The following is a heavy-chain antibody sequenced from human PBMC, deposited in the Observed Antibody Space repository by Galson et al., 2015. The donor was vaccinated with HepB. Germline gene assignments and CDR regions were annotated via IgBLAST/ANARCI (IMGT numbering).Heavy chain of an antibody. CDR1: GFTFGDYY. V-gene: IGHV3-11*04. CDR3: ARECMITFGGVIVRNYGMDV. CDR2: ISSSGSTI. J-gene: IGHJ6*02. D-gene: IGHD3-16*02. Sequence: SLRLSCAASGFTFGDYYITWIRQAPGKGLEWVSYISSSGSTIYYADSVKGRFTISRDNAKNSLYLQMNSLRAEDTAVYYCARECMITFGGVIVRNYGMDVWGQGTTVTVSS.